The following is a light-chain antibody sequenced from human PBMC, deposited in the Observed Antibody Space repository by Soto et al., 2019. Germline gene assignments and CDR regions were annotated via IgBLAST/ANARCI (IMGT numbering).Light chain of an antibody. J-gene: IGKJ1*01. CDR2: GAS. Sequence: EMVMTQSPATLSVSLGERATLSCRASQSVRTKLVWYQQKPGQAPRLLIYGASTRATGIPARFSGSGSGTEFTLTISSLQSEDFAVNYCQQHDQGWTFGQGNKVEI. CDR3: QQHDQGWT. CDR1: QSVRTK. V-gene: IGKV3-15*01.